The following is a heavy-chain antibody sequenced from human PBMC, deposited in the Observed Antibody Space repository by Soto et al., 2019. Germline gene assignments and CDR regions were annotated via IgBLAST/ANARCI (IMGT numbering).Heavy chain of an antibody. CDR3: ARSGVGAMNPASGTGY. CDR2: IYPGDSDT. D-gene: IGHD1-26*01. J-gene: IGHJ4*02. Sequence: PGESLKISCKGSGYSFSSHWIGWVRQMPGKGLGWMGIIYPGDSDTRYSPSFQGQVTVSADKSISTAYLQWSSLKTSDTAMYYCARSGVGAMNPASGTGYWGQGTLVTVSS. V-gene: IGHV5-51*01. CDR1: GYSFSSHW.